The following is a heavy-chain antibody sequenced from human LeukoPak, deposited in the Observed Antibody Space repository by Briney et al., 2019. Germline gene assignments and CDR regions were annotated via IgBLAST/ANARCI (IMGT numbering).Heavy chain of an antibody. J-gene: IGHJ6*04. CDR3: ARDRVVAATLFYYYYGMDV. CDR2: IYSGGST. D-gene: IGHD2-15*01. V-gene: IGHV3-53*01. CDR1: GFTVSSNY. Sequence: PGGSLRLSCAASGFTVSSNYMSWVRQAPGKGLEWVSVIYSGGSTYYADSVKGRFTISRDNSKNTLYLQMNSLRAEDTAVYYCARDRVVAATLFYYYYGMDVWGKGTTVTVSS.